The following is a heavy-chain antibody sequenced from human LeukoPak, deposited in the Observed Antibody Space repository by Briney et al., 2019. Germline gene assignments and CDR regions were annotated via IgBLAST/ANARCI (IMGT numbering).Heavy chain of an antibody. CDR1: GYTFTSYA. V-gene: IGHV1-69*13. CDR2: IIPIFGTA. J-gene: IGHJ4*02. Sequence: ASVKVSCKASGYTFTSYAISWVRQAPGQGLEWMGGIIPIFGTANYAQKFQGRVTITADESTSTAYMELSSLRSEDTAVYYCARGGGVSGSYPTYYYFDYWGQGTLVTVSS. D-gene: IGHD1-26*01. CDR3: ARGGGVSGSYPTYYYFDY.